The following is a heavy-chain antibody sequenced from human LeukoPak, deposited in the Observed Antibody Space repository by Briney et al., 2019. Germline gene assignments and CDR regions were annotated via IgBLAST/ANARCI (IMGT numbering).Heavy chain of an antibody. CDR2: IKQDRSVK. D-gene: IGHD3-10*02. Sequence: GGSLRLSCAASGFTFSNYWMSWVRQAPGKGLEWVANIKQDRSVKYYVDSVKGRFTISRDNAKNSLYLQMNSLRAEDTAVYYCAELGITMIGGVWGKGTTVTISS. V-gene: IGHV3-7*01. CDR1: GFTFSNYW. CDR3: AELGITMIGGV. J-gene: IGHJ6*04.